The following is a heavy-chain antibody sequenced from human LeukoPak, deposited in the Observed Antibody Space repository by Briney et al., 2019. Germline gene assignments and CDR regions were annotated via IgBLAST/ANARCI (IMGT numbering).Heavy chain of an antibody. CDR1: GFTFSSYG. CDR2: IWYDGSNK. V-gene: IGHV3-33*01. CDR3: ARSYSGYDFGWFDP. J-gene: IGHJ5*02. Sequence: GGSLRLSCAASGFTFSSYGMHWVRQAPDKGLEWVAIIWYDGSNKYYADSVKGRFTISRDNSKNTLYLQMNSLRAEDTAVYYCARSYSGYDFGWFDPWGQGTLVTVSS. D-gene: IGHD5-12*01.